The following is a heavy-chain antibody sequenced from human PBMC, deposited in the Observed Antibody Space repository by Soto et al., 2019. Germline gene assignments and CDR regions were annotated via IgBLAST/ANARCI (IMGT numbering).Heavy chain of an antibody. V-gene: IGHV4-59*01. J-gene: IGHJ4*02. CDR1: GGSISSYY. CDR3: AKVYCSGGSCYSHFDY. CDR2: IYYSGST. Sequence: SETLSLTCTVSGGSISSYYWSWIRQPPGKGLEWIGYIYYSGSTNYTPSLMIRVTISVDMSKTHFSLKLTFVTAGDPAFFYCAKVYCSGGSCYSHFDYWGQGTLVTVSS. D-gene: IGHD2-15*01.